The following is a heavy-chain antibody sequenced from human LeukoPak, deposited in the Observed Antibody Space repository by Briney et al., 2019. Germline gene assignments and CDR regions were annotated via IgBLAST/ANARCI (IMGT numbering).Heavy chain of an antibody. J-gene: IGHJ2*01. Sequence: PGGSLRLSCAASGFTFSSYSMNWVRQAPGKGLEWVSSIRSESIYIYYADSVKGRFTISRDNAKNTLYLQMNSLRAGDTAVYYCVREAVSSSWNNWYFDLWGRGTLVTVSS. V-gene: IGHV3-21*01. D-gene: IGHD6-13*01. CDR2: IRSESIYI. CDR1: GFTFSSYS. CDR3: VREAVSSSWNNWYFDL.